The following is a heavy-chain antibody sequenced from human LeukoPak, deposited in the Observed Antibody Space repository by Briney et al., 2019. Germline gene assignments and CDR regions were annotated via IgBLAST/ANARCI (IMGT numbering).Heavy chain of an antibody. V-gene: IGHV4-39*01. Sequence: PSETLSLTCTVSGGSISSGSYYWGWIRQPPGKGLEWIGSIFHDGGTYYNPSLNRRVTISVDTSKKQFSLTLSALSAADTAVYYFARRVCSGGSCPFDYWGQGTLVTVSS. J-gene: IGHJ4*02. D-gene: IGHD2-15*01. CDR3: ARRVCSGGSCPFDY. CDR2: IFHDGGT. CDR1: GGSISSGSYY.